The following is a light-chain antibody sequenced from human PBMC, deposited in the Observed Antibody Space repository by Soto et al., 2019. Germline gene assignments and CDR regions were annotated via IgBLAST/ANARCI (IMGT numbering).Light chain of an antibody. CDR2: DAS. Sequence: IVMTQSPATLSVSPGERATLSCRASQSVSSNLAWYQQKPGQAPRLLIYDASNRATGIPARFSGSGSGTDFTLTISSLEPEDFAVYYCQQRSNWQGATFGGGTKV. J-gene: IGKJ4*01. CDR1: QSVSSN. CDR3: QQRSNWQGAT. V-gene: IGKV3D-11*02.